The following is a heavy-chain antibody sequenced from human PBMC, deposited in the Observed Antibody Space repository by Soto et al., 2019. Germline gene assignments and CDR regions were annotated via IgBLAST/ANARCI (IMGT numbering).Heavy chain of an antibody. CDR2: IGTAGDP. CDR3: ARGGGSSRPYYYYGMDV. D-gene: IGHD6-6*01. J-gene: IGHJ6*02. Sequence: GESGGGLVQPGGSLSLSCAASGFTFSSYDMHWVRQATGKGLEWVSAIGTAGDPYYPGSVKGRFTISRENAKNSLYLQMNSLRAGDTAVYYCARGGGSSRPYYYYGMDVWGQGTKVTV. V-gene: IGHV3-13*05. CDR1: GFTFSSYD.